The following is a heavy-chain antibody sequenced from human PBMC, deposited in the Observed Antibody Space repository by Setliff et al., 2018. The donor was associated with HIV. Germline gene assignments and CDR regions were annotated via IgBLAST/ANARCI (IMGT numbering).Heavy chain of an antibody. Sequence: ASVKVSCKASGYTLAGYFMHWVRQAPGQGLEWMGWINPNSGGTNYAQKFQGRVTMTRDISTAYMELSRLRYDDTAVYYCARSDYAWGTYPDKLDYWGQGTLVTVSS. CDR3: ARSDYAWGTYPDKLDY. CDR1: GYTLAGYF. J-gene: IGHJ4*02. D-gene: IGHD3-16*01. V-gene: IGHV1-2*02. CDR2: INPNSGGT.